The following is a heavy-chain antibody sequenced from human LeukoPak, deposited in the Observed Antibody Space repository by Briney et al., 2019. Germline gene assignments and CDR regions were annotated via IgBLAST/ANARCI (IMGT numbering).Heavy chain of an antibody. D-gene: IGHD2-15*01. J-gene: IGHJ4*02. CDR3: ARDAGRYCSGGSCYSRDYFDY. Sequence: SETLSLTCTVSGGSISSSSYYWGWIRQPPGKGLEWIGSIYYSGSTYYNPSLKSRVTISVDTSKNQFSLKLSSVTAADTAVYYCARDAGRYCSGGSCYSRDYFDYWGQGTLVTVSS. CDR2: IYYSGST. CDR1: GGSISSSSYY. V-gene: IGHV4-39*02.